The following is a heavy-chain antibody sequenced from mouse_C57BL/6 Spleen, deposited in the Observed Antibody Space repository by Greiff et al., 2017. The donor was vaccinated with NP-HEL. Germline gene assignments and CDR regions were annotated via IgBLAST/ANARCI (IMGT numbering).Heavy chain of an antibody. Sequence: QVQLQQPGAELVKPGASVKMSCKASGYTFTSYWITWVKQRPGQGLEWIGDIYPGSGSTNYNEKFKSKATLTVDTSSSTAYMQLSSLTSEDSAVYYCARDLWDYYGSSYGNYFDYWGQGTTLTVSS. CDR2: IYPGSGST. V-gene: IGHV1-55*01. D-gene: IGHD1-1*01. CDR3: ARDLWDYYGSSYGNYFDY. CDR1: GYTFTSYW. J-gene: IGHJ2*01.